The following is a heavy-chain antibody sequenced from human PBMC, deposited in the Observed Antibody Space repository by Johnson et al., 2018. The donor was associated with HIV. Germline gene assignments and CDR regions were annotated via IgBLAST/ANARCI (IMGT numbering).Heavy chain of an antibody. Sequence: VQLVESGGGVVQPGRSLRLSCAASGFAFSSYGVNWVRQAPGKGLEWVAFIRYDGSDKYYADSVKGRFTISRDNSKNTLYLQMNSLRADDTAVYYCAKPYYYDGSGYLGAFDIWGQGTMVTVSS. CDR1: GFAFSSYG. CDR2: IRYDGSDK. J-gene: IGHJ3*02. V-gene: IGHV3-30*02. D-gene: IGHD3-22*01. CDR3: AKPYYYDGSGYLGAFDI.